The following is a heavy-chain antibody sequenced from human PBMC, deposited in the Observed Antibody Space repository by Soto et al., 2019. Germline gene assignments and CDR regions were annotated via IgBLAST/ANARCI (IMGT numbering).Heavy chain of an antibody. CDR3: ARDFGRSDYDSSGYYGFDV. CDR2: IKQGGSEE. D-gene: IGHD3-22*01. Sequence: EVQLVGSGGGVVQPGGSLRLSCEASGFTFSAYWMSWVRQAPGKGLEWVANIKQGGSEEYYVDSVKGRFSISRDNAKNSLYLQMNSLRVEDTAVYYCARDFGRSDYDSSGYYGFDVWGQGTMVTVSS. CDR1: GFTFSAYW. J-gene: IGHJ3*01. V-gene: IGHV3-7*01.